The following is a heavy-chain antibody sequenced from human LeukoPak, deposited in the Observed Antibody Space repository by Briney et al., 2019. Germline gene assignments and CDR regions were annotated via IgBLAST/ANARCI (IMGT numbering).Heavy chain of an antibody. D-gene: IGHD3-10*01. CDR1: GFTFDDYA. Sequence: GGSLRLSCAASGFTFDDYAMHWVRQAPGKGLEWVSLISGDGGSTYYADSVKGRFTISRDNSKNSLYLQMNSLRTEDTALYYCAKDELVRGYYYYYGMDVWGQGITVPSP. CDR3: AKDELVRGYYYYYGMDV. V-gene: IGHV3-43*02. CDR2: ISGDGGST. J-gene: IGHJ6*02.